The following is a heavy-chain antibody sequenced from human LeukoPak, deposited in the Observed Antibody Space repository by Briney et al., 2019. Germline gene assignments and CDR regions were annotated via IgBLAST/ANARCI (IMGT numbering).Heavy chain of an antibody. Sequence: PSETLSLTCTVSGGSISSSSYYGGWIRQPPGKGLEWFGSIYYSGSTYYNPSLKSRVTISVDTSKNQFSLKLSSVTAADTAVYYCARRAYDFWSDQENYFDYWGQGTLVTVSS. CDR3: ARRAYDFWSDQENYFDY. D-gene: IGHD3-3*01. CDR1: GGSISSSSYY. CDR2: IYYSGST. J-gene: IGHJ4*02. V-gene: IGHV4-39*01.